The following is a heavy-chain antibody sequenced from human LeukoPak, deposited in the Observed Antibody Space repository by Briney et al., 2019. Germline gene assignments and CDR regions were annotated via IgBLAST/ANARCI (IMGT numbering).Heavy chain of an antibody. D-gene: IGHD3-10*01. V-gene: IGHV3-30*04. Sequence: GGSLRLSCAASGFTFSSFATHWVRQAPGKGLDWVAVISYDGRNEYYADSVKGRFTISRDNSKNTLYLQMNSLRAEDTAVYYYARGPNYYGSGTYNWFDPWGQGTLVTVSS. J-gene: IGHJ5*02. CDR2: ISYDGRNE. CDR3: ARGPNYYGSGTYNWFDP. CDR1: GFTFSSFA.